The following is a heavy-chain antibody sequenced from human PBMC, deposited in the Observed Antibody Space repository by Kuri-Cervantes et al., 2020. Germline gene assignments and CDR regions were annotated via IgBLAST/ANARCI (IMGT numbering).Heavy chain of an antibody. Sequence: GESLKISCKGSGYSFTSYWIGWVRQMPGRGLEWMGIIYPGDSNTRYSPSFQGQVTISADKSINTAYLQWSSLKASDTAMYYCARHDGAWSGSTQDYYFYYMDVWGKGTTVTVSS. CDR1: GYSFTSYW. D-gene: IGHD3-3*01. CDR2: IYPGDSNT. J-gene: IGHJ6*03. V-gene: IGHV5-51*01. CDR3: ARHDGAWSGSTQDYYFYYMDV.